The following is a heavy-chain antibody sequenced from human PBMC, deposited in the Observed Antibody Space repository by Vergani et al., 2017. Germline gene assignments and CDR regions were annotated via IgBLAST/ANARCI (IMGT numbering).Heavy chain of an antibody. Sequence: QVQLQQWGAGLLKPSETLSLTCAVYGGSFSGYYWSWIRQPPGKGLEWIGEINHSGSTNYNPSLKSRVTISVDTSKNQFSLKLSSVTAADTAVYYCARCYSKYCSSTSCRYYYYYYGMDVWGQGTTVTVSS. V-gene: IGHV4-34*01. J-gene: IGHJ6*02. D-gene: IGHD2-2*01. CDR3: ARCYSKYCSSTSCRYYYYYYGMDV. CDR1: GGSFSGYY. CDR2: INHSGST.